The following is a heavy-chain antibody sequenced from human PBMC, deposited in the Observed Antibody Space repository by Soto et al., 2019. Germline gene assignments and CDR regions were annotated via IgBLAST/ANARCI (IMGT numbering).Heavy chain of an antibody. CDR1: GFTFSNYA. Sequence: GSLRLSCAASGFTFSNYAMSWVRQAPGKGLEWVSAISSNVVTTYYADSVKGRFTVSRDNSKSTLYLQMNSLRAEDTAVYYCAKERVVGATRTFDYWGQGTLVTVSS. CDR2: ISSNVVTT. CDR3: AKERVVGATRTFDY. J-gene: IGHJ4*02. V-gene: IGHV3-23*01. D-gene: IGHD1-26*01.